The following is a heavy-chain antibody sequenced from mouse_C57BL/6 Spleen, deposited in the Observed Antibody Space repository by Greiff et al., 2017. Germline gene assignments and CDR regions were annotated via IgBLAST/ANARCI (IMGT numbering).Heavy chain of an antibody. CDR2: IHPSDSDT. Sequence: QVQLQQPGAELVKPGASVKVSCKASGYTFTSYWMHWVKQRPGQGLEWIGRIHPSDSDTNYNQKFKGKATLTVDKSSSTAYMQLSSLTSEDSAVYYCAIGRWAYDYDVAYWGQGTLVTVSA. CDR3: AIGRWAYDYDVAY. J-gene: IGHJ3*01. CDR1: GYTFTSYW. D-gene: IGHD2-4*01. V-gene: IGHV1-74*01.